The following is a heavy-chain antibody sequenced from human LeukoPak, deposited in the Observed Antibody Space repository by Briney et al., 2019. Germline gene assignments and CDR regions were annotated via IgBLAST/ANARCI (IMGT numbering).Heavy chain of an antibody. CDR3: AREHGPSGNYWNY. J-gene: IGHJ4*02. V-gene: IGHV4-39*07. D-gene: IGHD1-26*01. Sequence: PSETLSLTCTVSGGSISSSSYYWGWIRQPPGKGLEWIGSIYYSGSTYYNPSLKSRVTILVDTSKNQFSLKLSSVTAADMAVYYCAREHGPSGNYWNYWGQGTLVTVSS. CDR2: IYYSGST. CDR1: GGSISSSSYY.